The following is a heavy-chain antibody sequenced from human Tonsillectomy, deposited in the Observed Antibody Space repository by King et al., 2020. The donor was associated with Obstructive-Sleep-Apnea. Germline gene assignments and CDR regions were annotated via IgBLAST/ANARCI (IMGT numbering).Heavy chain of an antibody. CDR3: TTDWGSGFYYVRAFDL. D-gene: IGHD3-22*01. CDR2: IKRQNDGGTT. CDR1: GFTFSEAW. Sequence: VQLVESGGGLVKPGGSVRLSCAASGFTFSEAWMNWVRQAPGKGLEWVGRIKRQNDGGTTDYAAPVKGRFTISRDDSQNTLYLQMNSLKSEDSAVYYCTTDWGSGFYYVRAFDLWGQGTMVTVSS. J-gene: IGHJ3*01. V-gene: IGHV3-15*01.